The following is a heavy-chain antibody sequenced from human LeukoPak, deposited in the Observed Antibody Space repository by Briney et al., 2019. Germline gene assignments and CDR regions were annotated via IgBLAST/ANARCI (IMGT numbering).Heavy chain of an antibody. D-gene: IGHD6-13*01. CDR1: GFTFSRYA. J-gene: IGHJ5*02. V-gene: IGHV3-23*01. CDR3: AKRHRYSATYLPLSRFRPDES. Sequence: PGGPLTLSCAVSGFTFSRYARSWLRQAPGKGLEWVWAISGSGGSTYYADLERGLITISSDNSKNTLYLQMNSLRPDDTAVYYCAKRHRYSATYLPLSRFRPDESWGQGTLVTVSS. CDR2: ISGSGGST.